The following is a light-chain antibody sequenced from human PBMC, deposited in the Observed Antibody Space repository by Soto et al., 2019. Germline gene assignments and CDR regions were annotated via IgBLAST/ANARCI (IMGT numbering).Light chain of an antibody. CDR2: EGS. J-gene: IGLJ1*01. Sequence: QSVLTQPASVSGSPGQSITISCTGTSSVVGSYNLVSWYQQHPGKAPKLIIYEGSKRPSGVSNRFSGSKSGKTASLTISGLQAEDEDDYYCCSYAGSSTYVFGTGTKVTVL. CDR3: CSYAGSSTYV. V-gene: IGLV2-23*01. CDR1: SSVVGSYNL.